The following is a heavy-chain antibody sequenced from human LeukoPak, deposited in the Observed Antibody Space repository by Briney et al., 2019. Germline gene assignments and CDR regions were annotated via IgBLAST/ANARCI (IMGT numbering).Heavy chain of an antibody. CDR1: GGSISSGGYY. Sequence: SQTLSLTCTVSGGSISSGGYYWSWIRQHPGKGPEWIGYIYYSGSTYYNPSLKSRVTISVDTSKNQFSLKLSSVTAADTAVYYCARGAWFGDPDYYYYGMDVWGQGTTVTVSS. CDR3: ARGAWFGDPDYYYYGMDV. D-gene: IGHD3-10*01. J-gene: IGHJ6*02. CDR2: IYYSGST. V-gene: IGHV4-31*03.